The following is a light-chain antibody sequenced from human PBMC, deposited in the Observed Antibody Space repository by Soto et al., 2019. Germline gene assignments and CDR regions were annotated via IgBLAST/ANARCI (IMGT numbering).Light chain of an antibody. CDR1: RSVTNNY. Sequence: PRERATVSCRASRSVTNNYLAWHQQKPGQTPRLLIYGASSRATGIPDRFSGSGSGTDFTLTISRLEPEDFAVYYCQQHGSSPITFGQGRRLE. J-gene: IGKJ5*01. V-gene: IGKV3-20*01. CDR3: QQHGSSPIT. CDR2: GAS.